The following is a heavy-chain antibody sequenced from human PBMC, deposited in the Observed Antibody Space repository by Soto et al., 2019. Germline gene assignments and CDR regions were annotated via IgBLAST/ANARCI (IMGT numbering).Heavy chain of an antibody. CDR3: ARGTVTSGRWFGP. CDR1: HATFTGYT. D-gene: IGHD4-17*01. J-gene: IGHJ5*02. CDR2: ISSLSGNT. Sequence: QVHLVQSETEVKEPGASVTVSCKTSHATFTGYTINWVRQAPGQGLEWLGWISSLSGNTYYARDFQGRLTVTTNTSATTAYMEPRSLRSDDTAVYFCARGTVTSGRWFGPWGQGTLVTVSS. V-gene: IGHV1-18*04.